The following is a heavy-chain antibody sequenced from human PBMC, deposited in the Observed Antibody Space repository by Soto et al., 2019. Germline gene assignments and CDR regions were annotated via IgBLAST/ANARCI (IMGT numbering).Heavy chain of an antibody. CDR2: IIPILGIA. CDR3: AREPHGNWRYYYGMDV. CDR1: AGTFGSYT. J-gene: IGHJ6*02. Sequence: SGKVSCKASAGTFGSYTSRWVRPAPGQGLEWMGRIIPILGIANYAQKFQGRVTITADKSTSTAYMELSSLRSEDTAVYYCAREPHGNWRYYYGMDVWGQGTTVTVSS. V-gene: IGHV1-69*04.